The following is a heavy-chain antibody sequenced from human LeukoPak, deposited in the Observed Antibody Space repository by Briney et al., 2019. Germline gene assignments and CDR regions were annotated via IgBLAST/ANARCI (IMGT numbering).Heavy chain of an antibody. J-gene: IGHJ4*02. D-gene: IGHD6-6*01. CDR3: ARGYSSSSWSLFDY. CDR1: GFTFSSYA. V-gene: IGHV3-23*01. Sequence: GGSLRLSCAASGFTFSSYAMSWVRQAPGKGLEWVSAISGSGGSTYYADSVKGRFTISRDNSKNTLYPQMNSLRAEDTAVNYCARGYSSSSWSLFDYWGQGTLVTVSS. CDR2: ISGSGGST.